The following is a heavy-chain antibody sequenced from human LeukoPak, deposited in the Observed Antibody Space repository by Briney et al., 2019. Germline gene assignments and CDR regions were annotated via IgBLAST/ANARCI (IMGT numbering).Heavy chain of an antibody. CDR2: ISSSSSYI. D-gene: IGHD2-21*01. CDR3: ARFRSGGDYYMDV. Sequence: GGSLRISCAASGFTFSSHWMLWVRQAPGKGPVWVSSISSSSSYIYYADSVKGRFTISRDNAKNSLYLQMNSLRAEDTAVYYCARFRSGGDYYMDVWGKGTTVTVSS. J-gene: IGHJ6*03. CDR1: GFTFSSHW. V-gene: IGHV3-21*01.